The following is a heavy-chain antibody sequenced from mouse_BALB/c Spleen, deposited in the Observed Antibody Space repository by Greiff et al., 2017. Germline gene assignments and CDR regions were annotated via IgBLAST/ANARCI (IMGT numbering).Heavy chain of an antibody. V-gene: IGHV3-8*02. CDR2: ISYSGST. CDR1: GDSITSGY. CDR3: ARRGATMITENAMDY. D-gene: IGHD2-4*01. Sequence: DVKLQESGPSLVKPSQTLSLTCSVTGDSITSGYWNWIRKFPGNKLEYMGYISYSGSTYYNPSLKSRISITRDTSKNQYYLQLNSVTTEDTATYYCARRGATMITENAMDYWGQGTSVTVSS. J-gene: IGHJ4*01.